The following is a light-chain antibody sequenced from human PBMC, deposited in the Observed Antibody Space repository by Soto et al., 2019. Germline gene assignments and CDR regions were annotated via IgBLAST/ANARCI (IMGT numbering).Light chain of an antibody. J-gene: IGLJ3*02. V-gene: IGLV2-14*01. Sequence: QSALTQPASVSGSPGQSITISCTGTSSDVGGYNYVSWYQHHPGKAPKVMIYEVRNRPSGVSNRFSGTKSGNTASLTISGLQAEDEADYYCSSYSSSSTVFGGGTKVTVL. CDR3: SSYSSSSTV. CDR2: EVR. CDR1: SSDVGGYNY.